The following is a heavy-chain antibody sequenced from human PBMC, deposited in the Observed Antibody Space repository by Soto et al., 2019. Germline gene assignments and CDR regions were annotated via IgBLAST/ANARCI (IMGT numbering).Heavy chain of an antibody. D-gene: IGHD3-10*01. Sequence: QSETLSLTCAVYGGSFSGYYWSWIRQPPGKGLEWIGEINHSGSTNYNPSLKSRVTISVDTSKNQFSLKLSSVTAADTAVYYCARGGRITMVRGVIGRRFDYWGQGTLVTVSS. CDR1: GGSFSGYY. J-gene: IGHJ4*02. CDR2: INHSGST. V-gene: IGHV4-34*01. CDR3: ARGGRITMVRGVIGRRFDY.